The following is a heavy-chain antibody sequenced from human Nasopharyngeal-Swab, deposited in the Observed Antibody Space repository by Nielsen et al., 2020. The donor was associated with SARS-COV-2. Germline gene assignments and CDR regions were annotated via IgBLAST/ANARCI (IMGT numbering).Heavy chain of an antibody. Sequence: GESLKISCVVSGLTFSRCSMNWVRQAPGKGLEWISYISSGSSSIYYTDSVKGRFTISRDNAKNSLFLQMSSLTAEDTAVYYCARRYCSGVSCYSDYWGQGTPVTVSS. CDR1: GLTFSRCS. D-gene: IGHD2-15*01. CDR2: ISSGSSSI. CDR3: ARRYCSGVSCYSDY. V-gene: IGHV3-48*04. J-gene: IGHJ4*02.